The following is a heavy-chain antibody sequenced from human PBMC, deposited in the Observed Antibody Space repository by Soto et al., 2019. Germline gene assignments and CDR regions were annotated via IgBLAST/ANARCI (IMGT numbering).Heavy chain of an antibody. CDR2: INTSGGNS. Sequence: HLAQSGPEVKRPGASVKISCKASGFIFTDWFMHWVRQAPGQGPEWMGIINTSGGNSIYSQKFQERVTMTRDTSTSTLYVELSSLTSADTAVYYGAKEGAIPGEVDAWGQGTLVTVSS. J-gene: IGHJ1*01. CDR3: AKEGAIPGEVDA. V-gene: IGHV1-46*01. CDR1: GFIFTDWF. D-gene: IGHD2-21*01.